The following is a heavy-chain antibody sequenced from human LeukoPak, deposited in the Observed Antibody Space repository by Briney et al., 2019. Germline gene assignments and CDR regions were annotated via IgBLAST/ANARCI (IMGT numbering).Heavy chain of an antibody. Sequence: GGSLRLSCAASGFTFSDYYMSWIRQAPGKGLEWVPYISSGSSYTNYADSVKGRFTISRDNAKNSLYLQMNSLRAEDTAVYYCASTRGGGYSYGYSAYWGQGTLVTVSS. CDR1: GFTFSDYY. V-gene: IGHV3-11*06. D-gene: IGHD5-18*01. CDR2: ISSGSSYT. CDR3: ASTRGGGYSYGYSAY. J-gene: IGHJ4*02.